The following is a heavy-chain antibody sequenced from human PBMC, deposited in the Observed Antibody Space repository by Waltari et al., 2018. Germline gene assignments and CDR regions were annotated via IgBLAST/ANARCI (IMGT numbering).Heavy chain of an antibody. CDR2: ISPHIGNT. CDR1: GYPFTTYS. V-gene: IGHV1-18*01. Sequence: QVQLVQSGAELKKPGASVKVSCEASGYPFTTYSVTWVRQAPGQGLEWMGWISPHIGNTRYAEKFRGRVTMTADTSTSTVYMELTSLIYDDTAIYYCARDRTPLDYWGQGTLVTVSS. J-gene: IGHJ4*02. CDR3: ARDRTPLDY.